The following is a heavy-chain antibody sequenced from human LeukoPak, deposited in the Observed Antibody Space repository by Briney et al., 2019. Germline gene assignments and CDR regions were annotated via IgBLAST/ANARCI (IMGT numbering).Heavy chain of an antibody. V-gene: IGHV5-51*01. CDR2: TYPDDSDT. J-gene: IGHJ3*02. CDR1: GYSFTSYW. Sequence: GESLKISWKGSGYSFTSYWIGLVRQMPGKGLGWVGITYPDDSDTRYRPSFQGQVTISANKSISTAYLQWSSLKASDTAMYYCARSRITMIVVHDAFDIWGQGTMVTVSS. CDR3: ARSRITMIVVHDAFDI. D-gene: IGHD3-22*01.